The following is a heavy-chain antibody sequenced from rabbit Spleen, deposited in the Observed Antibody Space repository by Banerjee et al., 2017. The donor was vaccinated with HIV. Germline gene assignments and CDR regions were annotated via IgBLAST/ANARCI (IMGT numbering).Heavy chain of an antibody. CDR2: INAATGKP. CDR3: ARDLVGVIGWNFYL. V-gene: IGHV1S45*01. Sequence: QEQLVESGGGLVQPEGSLTLTCKASGFSFSDRDVMCWVRQAPGKGLEWIACINAATGKPVYATWAKGRFTISRTSSTTVTLRMTSLTAADRATYFCARDLVGVIGWNFYLWGPGTIVTVS. D-gene: IGHD1-1*01. J-gene: IGHJ4*01. CDR1: GFSFSDRDV.